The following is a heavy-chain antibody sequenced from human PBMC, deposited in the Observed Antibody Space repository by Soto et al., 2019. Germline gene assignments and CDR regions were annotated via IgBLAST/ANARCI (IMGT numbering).Heavy chain of an antibody. CDR2: LLPIFGTT. Sequence: QVQLVQSGAEVKKPGSSVKVSCKASGVTLSDYPINWVRQAPGQGLEWMGGLLPIFGTTIYAQKFQGRLTISADESTNAAYMELSDLRPEDPAIFYCAGGYCGYATSNNWILNWVDPWGQGTLVTVSS. J-gene: IGHJ5*02. D-gene: IGHD2-21*01. V-gene: IGHV1-69*01. CDR1: GVTLSDYP. CDR3: AGGYCGYATSNNWILNWVDP.